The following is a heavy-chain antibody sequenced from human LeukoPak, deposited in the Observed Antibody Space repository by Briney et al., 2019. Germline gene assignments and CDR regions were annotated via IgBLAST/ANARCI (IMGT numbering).Heavy chain of an antibody. J-gene: IGHJ3*02. CDR1: GGSFSGYY. CDR3: ARGKRWLQWGDAFDI. CDR2: INHSGST. D-gene: IGHD5-24*01. V-gene: IGHV4-34*01. Sequence: SETLSLTCAVYGGSFSGYYWSWVRQPPGKGLEWIGEINHSGSTNYNPSLKRRATISVTTSSNQSSLTRSSVTAADTAVYHCARGKRWLQWGDAFDIWGQGTMVTVSS.